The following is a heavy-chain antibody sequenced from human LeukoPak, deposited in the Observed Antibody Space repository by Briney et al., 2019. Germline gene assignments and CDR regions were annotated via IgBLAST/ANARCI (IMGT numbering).Heavy chain of an antibody. V-gene: IGHV3-9*01. Sequence: GRSLRLSCAASGFTFDDYAMHWVRQAPGKGLEWVSGISWNSGSIGYADSVKGRFTISRDNAKNSLYLQMNSLRAEDTALYYCAKAKGYSSSAIDYWGQGTLVTVSS. CDR1: GFTFDDYA. CDR3: AKAKGYSSSAIDY. J-gene: IGHJ4*02. D-gene: IGHD6-6*01. CDR2: ISWNSGSI.